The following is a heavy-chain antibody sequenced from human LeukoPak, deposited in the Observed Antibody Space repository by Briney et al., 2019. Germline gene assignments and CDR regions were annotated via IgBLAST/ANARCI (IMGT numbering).Heavy chain of an antibody. CDR2: INWNGGST. V-gene: IGHV3-20*02. D-gene: IGHD3-3*01. J-gene: IGHJ3*02. Sequence: PGGSLRLSFAASGFTFDDYGMSWVRQAPGKGLEWVSGINWNGGSTGYADSVKGRFTISRDNAKNSLYLQMNSLRAEDTALYHCARGSYYDFWSGYSDAFDIWGQGTMVTVSS. CDR3: ARGSYYDFWSGYSDAFDI. CDR1: GFTFDDYG.